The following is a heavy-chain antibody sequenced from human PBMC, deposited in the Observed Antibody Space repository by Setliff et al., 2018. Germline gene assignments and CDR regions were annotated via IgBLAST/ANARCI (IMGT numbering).Heavy chain of an antibody. CDR1: GGSISSYY. V-gene: IGHV4-4*07. D-gene: IGHD6-19*01. CDR2: IYIGGSA. J-gene: IGHJ6*03. CDR3: AREQWLDPPGYYYMDV. Sequence: KPSETLSLTCTVSGGSISSYYWSWIRQPAAKGLEWIGHIYIGGSANYNPSLESRVTMSIDTSKNQFSLKLNSVTAADMAVYYCAREQWLDPPGYYYMDVWAKGTTVTVSS.